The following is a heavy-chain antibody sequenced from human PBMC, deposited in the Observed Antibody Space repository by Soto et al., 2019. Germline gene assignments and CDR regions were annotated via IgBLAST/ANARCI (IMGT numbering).Heavy chain of an antibody. D-gene: IGHD2-2*02. J-gene: IGHJ4*02. CDR1: GGSISSGEYY. V-gene: IGHV4-30-4*01. Sequence: QVQLQESGPRLVKPSQTLSLTCTVSGGSISSGEYYWSWIRQPPGKGLEWIGHIYYSGSTAYNPYLKSRVTISVDASKNQFSLKLSSVTAADTAVYYCARVRYCSSTSCYTRSRYFDYWGQGTLVTVSS. CDR2: IYYSGST. CDR3: ARVRYCSSTSCYTRSRYFDY.